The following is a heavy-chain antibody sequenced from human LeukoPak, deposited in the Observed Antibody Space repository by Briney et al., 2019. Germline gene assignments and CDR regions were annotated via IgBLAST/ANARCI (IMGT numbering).Heavy chain of an antibody. CDR3: ARGLTYCGGDCYPNWFDP. D-gene: IGHD2-21*02. CDR1: GGSISSYY. V-gene: IGHV4-59*12. CDR2: IYHSGST. J-gene: IGHJ5*02. Sequence: SETLSLTCTVSGGSISSYYWSWIRQPPGKGLEWIGYIYHSGSTYYNPSLKSRVTISVDRSKNQFSLKLSSATAADTAVYYCARGLTYCGGDCYPNWFDPWGQGTLVTVSS.